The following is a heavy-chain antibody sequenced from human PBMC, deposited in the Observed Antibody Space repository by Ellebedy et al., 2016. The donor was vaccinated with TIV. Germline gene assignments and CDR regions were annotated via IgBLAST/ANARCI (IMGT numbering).Heavy chain of an antibody. CDR1: GYSFTSYW. Sequence: GESLKISCKGSGYSFTSYWIGWVRQMPGKGLEWMGIIYPGDSDTRYSPSFQGQVTISADTSISTAYLQWSSLKASGSAMYYCARRTDTYFDYWGQGTLVTVSS. J-gene: IGHJ4*02. D-gene: IGHD4-17*01. CDR3: ARRTDTYFDY. CDR2: IYPGDSDT. V-gene: IGHV5-51*01.